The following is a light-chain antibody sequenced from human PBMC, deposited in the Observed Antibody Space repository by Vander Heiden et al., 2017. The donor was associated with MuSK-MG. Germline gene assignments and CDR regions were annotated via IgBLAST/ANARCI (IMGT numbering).Light chain of an antibody. Sequence: DIQLTQSPFSLSASVGDTVTITCRASQYIGTHLNWYQQKPGKGPKFLIYAASKLQSGVPSRFSGSGCGADFTLTISKLQPADFATYYCQQSYTTPGTFGGGTKVEI. CDR1: QYIGTH. CDR3: QQSYTTPGT. V-gene: IGKV1-39*01. J-gene: IGKJ4*01. CDR2: AAS.